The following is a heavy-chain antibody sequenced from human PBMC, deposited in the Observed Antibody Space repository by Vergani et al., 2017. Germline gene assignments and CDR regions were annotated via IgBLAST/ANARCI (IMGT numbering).Heavy chain of an antibody. J-gene: IGHJ3*02. CDR3: ARQFWVSQGIGAFET. V-gene: IGHV4-4*03. CDR1: GDSISSNNC. Sequence: QVQLQESGPGLVKPLGTLSLTCAVPGDSISSNNCWTWVRQPPGKGLEWVGEICHTEDTKYSPSLKSRVTVSVDEYWNLFSLRLNSVTAADTAVYYCARQFWVSQGIGAFETWGRGTEVSGSS. CDR2: ICHTEDT. D-gene: IGHD3-16*01.